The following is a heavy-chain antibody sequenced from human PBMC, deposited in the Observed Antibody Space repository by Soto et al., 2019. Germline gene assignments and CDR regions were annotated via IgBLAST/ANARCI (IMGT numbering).Heavy chain of an antibody. CDR3: ARDVKGTNDY. V-gene: IGHV4-59*12. J-gene: IGHJ4*02. CDR1: GGSISSYF. D-gene: IGHD2-8*01. CDR2: IYYSGST. Sequence: KPSETLSLTCTVSGGSISSYFYIWVRQPPGKGLEWIGYIYYSGSTYYNPSLKSRVTISVDTSKNQFSLKLSSVTAADTAVYYCARDVKGTNDYWGQGTLVTVSS.